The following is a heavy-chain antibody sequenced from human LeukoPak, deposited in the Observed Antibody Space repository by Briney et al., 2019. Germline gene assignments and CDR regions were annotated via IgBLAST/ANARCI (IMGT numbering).Heavy chain of an antibody. Sequence: SVKVSCKASGYTFTSYGISWVRQAPGQGLEWMGRIIPIFGTANYAQKFQGRVTITTDEFTSTAYMELSSLRSEDTAVYYCARSGGWGNWFDPWGQGTLVTVSS. CDR1: GYTFTSYG. CDR3: ARSGGWGNWFDP. CDR2: IIPIFGTA. J-gene: IGHJ5*02. D-gene: IGHD6-19*01. V-gene: IGHV1-69*05.